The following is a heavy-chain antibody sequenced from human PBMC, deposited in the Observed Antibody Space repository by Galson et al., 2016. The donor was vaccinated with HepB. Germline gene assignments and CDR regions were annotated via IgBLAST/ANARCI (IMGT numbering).Heavy chain of an antibody. CDR2: TSCYNANT. CDR3: ARDPDYGSGSYSEPKKDY. J-gene: IGHJ4*02. D-gene: IGHD3-10*01. V-gene: IGHV1-18*01. Sequence: SVKVSCKASGYTFTSYGISWVRQAPGQGLEWMGWTSCYNANTNYAQKLQGSVTMTTDTSTTTAYMELRSLRSDDTAVYYCARDPDYGSGSYSEPKKDYWGQGTLVTVSS. CDR1: GYTFTSYG.